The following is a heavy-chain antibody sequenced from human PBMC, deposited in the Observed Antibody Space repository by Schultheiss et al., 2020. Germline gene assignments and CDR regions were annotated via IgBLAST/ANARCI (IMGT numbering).Heavy chain of an antibody. D-gene: IGHD3-22*01. CDR3: AKDLRRGYYDSSGYSLFDY. J-gene: IGHJ4*02. CDR2: IKQDGSEK. V-gene: IGHV3-7*01. CDR1: GFTFSSYW. Sequence: GGSLRLSCAASGFTFSSYWMSWVRQAPGKGLEWVANIKQDGSEKYYVDSVKGRFTISRDNAKNSLYLQMNSLRAEDTAVYYCAKDLRRGYYDSSGYSLFDYWGQGTRVTVSS.